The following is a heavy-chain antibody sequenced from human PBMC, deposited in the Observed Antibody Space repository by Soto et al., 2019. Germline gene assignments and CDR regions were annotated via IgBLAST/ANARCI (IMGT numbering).Heavy chain of an antibody. J-gene: IGHJ4*02. CDR3: ATESGSTYGYFDP. V-gene: IGHV4-30-4*01. Sequence: TSETLSLTCTVSGGSVTSDEDYWSWIRQSPGKGLEWIGYISNSGSTGYNPSLKTRLSMSVDRSKNQFTLRLTSVTAADTAVYFCATESGSTYGYFDPWGQGTLVTVSS. D-gene: IGHD5-18*01. CDR1: GGSVTSDEDY. CDR2: ISNSGST.